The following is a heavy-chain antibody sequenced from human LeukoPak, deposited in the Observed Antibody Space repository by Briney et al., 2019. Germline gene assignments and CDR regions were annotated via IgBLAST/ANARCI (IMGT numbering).Heavy chain of an antibody. CDR3: ARFTGRLRLRGSWFDP. V-gene: IGHV4-39*07. CDR1: GGSISSSSYY. D-gene: IGHD5-12*01. J-gene: IGHJ5*02. Sequence: SETLSLTCTVSGGSISSSSYYWGWIRQPPGKGLEWIGSIYYSGSTNYNPSLKSRVTISVDTSKNQFSLKLSSVTAADTAVYYCARFTGRLRLRGSWFDPWGQGTLVTVSS. CDR2: IYYSGST.